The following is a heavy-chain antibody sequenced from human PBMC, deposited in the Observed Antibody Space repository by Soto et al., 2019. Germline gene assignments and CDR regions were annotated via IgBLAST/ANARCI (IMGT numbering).Heavy chain of an antibody. V-gene: IGHV4-34*01. CDR2: INHSGST. D-gene: IGHD1-1*01. J-gene: IGHJ5*02. Sequence: SETLSLTCAVYGGSFSGYYWSWIRQPPGKGLEWIGEINHSGSTNYNPSLKSRVTISVDTSKNQFSLKLSSVTAADTAVYYCARKGRSTNTTALGIVRNWFEPWGQGTLVTVSS. CDR1: GGSFSGYY. CDR3: ARKGRSTNTTALGIVRNWFEP.